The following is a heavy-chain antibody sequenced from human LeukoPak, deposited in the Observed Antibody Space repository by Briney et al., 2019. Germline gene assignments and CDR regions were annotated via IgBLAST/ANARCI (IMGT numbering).Heavy chain of an antibody. D-gene: IGHD3-3*01. V-gene: IGHV4-34*01. CDR3: ARVGAYYDFWSGSKRWFDP. CDR1: GGSFSGYY. Sequence: SETLPLTCAVYGGSFSGYYWSWIRQPPGKGLEWIGEINHSGSTNYNPSLKSRVTISVDTSKNQFSLKLSSVTAADTAVYYCARVGAYYDFWSGSKRWFDPWGQGTLVTVSS. CDR2: INHSGST. J-gene: IGHJ5*02.